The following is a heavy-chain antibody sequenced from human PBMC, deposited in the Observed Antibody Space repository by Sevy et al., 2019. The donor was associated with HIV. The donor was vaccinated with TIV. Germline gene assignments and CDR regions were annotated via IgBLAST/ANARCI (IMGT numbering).Heavy chain of an antibody. CDR1: GFALSSFW. V-gene: IGHV3-7*01. J-gene: IGHJ4*02. Sequence: GGSLRLSCVASGFALSSFWMTWVRQAPGKGLEWVANINQDGRVKWYLDSVKGRFTISRDNARNSLYLQMSGLTVEDTAVYYCSRDRGWICSHDACSPYYSDSWGQGTLVTVSS. CDR3: SRDRGWICSHDACSPYYSDS. D-gene: IGHD3-16*01. CDR2: INQDGRVK.